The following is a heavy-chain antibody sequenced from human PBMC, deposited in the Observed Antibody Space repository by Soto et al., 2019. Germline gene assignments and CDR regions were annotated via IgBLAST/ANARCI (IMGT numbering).Heavy chain of an antibody. CDR1: GFTFSSYG. D-gene: IGHD3-3*01. CDR3: AKGVEQPNVLRLLEWLLALDD. CDR2: ISYDGSNK. V-gene: IGHV3-30*18. Sequence: QVQLVVSGGGVVQPGRSLRLSCAASGFTFSSYGMHWVCQAPGKGLEWVAGISYDGSNKYYADSVKGRFTISRDNSKNTQYLHMNIIGAEDTAVDYCAKGVEQPNVLRLLEWLLALDDWGQGTLVTVSS. J-gene: IGHJ4*02.